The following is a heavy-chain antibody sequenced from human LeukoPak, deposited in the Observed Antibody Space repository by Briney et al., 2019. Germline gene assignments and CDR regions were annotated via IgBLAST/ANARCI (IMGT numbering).Heavy chain of an antibody. CDR1: GYTFTSQW. CDR3: ARRGGSLGSWYFDL. J-gene: IGHJ2*01. CDR2: IHPSDSDA. Sequence: KYGESLKISCKGSGYTFTSQWIGWVRQMPGKGLEWMGIIHPSDSDATYSPSFQGQVTISADTSISIAYLQWASLKASDTAMYYCARRGGSLGSWYFDLWGRGTLVTVSS. D-gene: IGHD2-15*01. V-gene: IGHV5-51*01.